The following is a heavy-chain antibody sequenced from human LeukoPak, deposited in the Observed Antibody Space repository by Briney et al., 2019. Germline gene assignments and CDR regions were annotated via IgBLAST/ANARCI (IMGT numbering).Heavy chain of an antibody. J-gene: IGHJ4*02. D-gene: IGHD3-10*01. V-gene: IGHV4-34*01. CDR3: ARGYGSGSPSDY. CDR2: INHGGST. CDR1: GGSFSGYY. Sequence: SETLSLTCAVYGGSFSGYYWSWIRKPPGKGLEWVGEINHGGSTNYNPSLKSRVTISVDTSKNQFSLKLSSVTAADTAVYYCARGYGSGSPSDYWGQGTLVTVSS.